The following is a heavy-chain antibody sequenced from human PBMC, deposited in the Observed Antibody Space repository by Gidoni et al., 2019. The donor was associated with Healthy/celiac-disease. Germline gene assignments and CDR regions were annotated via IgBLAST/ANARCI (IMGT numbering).Heavy chain of an antibody. D-gene: IGHD2-15*01. J-gene: IGHJ4*02. CDR3: ARGDEVWSVVVVAARLDY. CDR2: LSAYNGNT. CDR1: GYTFTSYG. V-gene: IGHV1-18*01. Sequence: QVQLVQTGAEVKKPGASVKVSCKASGYTFTSYGISWVRQAPGQGLEWMGWLSAYNGNTNYAQKLQGRVTMTTDTSTSTAYMELRSLRSDDTAVYYCARGDEVWSVVVVAARLDYWGQGTLVTVSS.